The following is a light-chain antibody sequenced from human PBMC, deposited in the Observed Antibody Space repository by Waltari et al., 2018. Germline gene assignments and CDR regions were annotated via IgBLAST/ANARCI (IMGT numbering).Light chain of an antibody. CDR1: SSNVGGNNY. Sequence: QSALAQPRSVSGSPGQSVTISCTGSSSNVGGNNYVSWYQQYPGHAPKLMLYDVNKRPSGVPHRFSGSKSGDTASLTISGLQAEDEADYYCCSYAGSYTYVFGTGTKVTV. V-gene: IGLV2-11*01. CDR2: DVN. CDR3: CSYAGSYTYV. J-gene: IGLJ1*01.